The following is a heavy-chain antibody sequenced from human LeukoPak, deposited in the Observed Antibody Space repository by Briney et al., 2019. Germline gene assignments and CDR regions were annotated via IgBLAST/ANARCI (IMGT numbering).Heavy chain of an antibody. CDR3: ARERRYSSSWYGYEVDYYYGMDV. D-gene: IGHD6-13*01. Sequence: SETLSLTCTVSGGSISSYYWGWIRQPPGKGLEWIGYIYYSGSTNYNPSLKSRVTISVDTSKNQFSLKLSSVTAADTAVYYCARERRYSSSWYGYEVDYYYGMDVWGQGTTVTVSS. CDR2: IYYSGST. J-gene: IGHJ6*02. CDR1: GGSISSYY. V-gene: IGHV4-59*01.